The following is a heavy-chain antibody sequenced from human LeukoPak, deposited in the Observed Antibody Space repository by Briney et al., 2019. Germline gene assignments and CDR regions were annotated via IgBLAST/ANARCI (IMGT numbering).Heavy chain of an antibody. J-gene: IGHJ3*02. V-gene: IGHV3-23*01. Sequence: PGGSLRLSCAASGFTFSSYAMSWVRQAPGKGLEWVSAISGSGGSTYYADSVKGRFTISRDNSKNTLYLQMNSLRAEDTAVYYCARRRYCSSTSCYLNVGGDAFDIWGQGTMVTVSS. CDR2: ISGSGGST. CDR1: GFTFSSYA. CDR3: ARRRYCSSTSCYLNVGGDAFDI. D-gene: IGHD2-2*01.